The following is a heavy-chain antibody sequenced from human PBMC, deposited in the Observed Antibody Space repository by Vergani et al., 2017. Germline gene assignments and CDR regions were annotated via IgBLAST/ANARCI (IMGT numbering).Heavy chain of an antibody. CDR3: ARGSPYGDYAPAYGMDV. V-gene: IGHV3-23*01. CDR1: GFTFSSYA. D-gene: IGHD4-17*01. J-gene: IGHJ6*02. Sequence: EVQLLESGGGLVQPGGSLRLSCAASGFTFSSYAMSWVRQAPGKGLEWVSAISGSGGSTYYADSVKGRFTISRDNSKNTLYLQMNSLRAEDTAVYYCARGSPYGDYAPAYGMDVWGQGTTVTVSS. CDR2: ISGSGGST.